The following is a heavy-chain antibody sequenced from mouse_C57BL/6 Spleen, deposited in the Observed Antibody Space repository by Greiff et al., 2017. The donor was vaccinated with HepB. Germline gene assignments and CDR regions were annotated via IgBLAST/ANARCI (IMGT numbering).Heavy chain of an antibody. CDR3: ARFYCGSNPYAMDY. CDR2: IYPGDGDT. CDR1: GYAFSSSW. V-gene: IGHV1-82*01. D-gene: IGHD1-1*01. J-gene: IGHJ4*01. Sequence: VQLQQSGPELVKPGASVKISCKASGYAFSSSWMNWVKQRPGKGLEWIGRIYPGDGDTNYNGKFKGKATLTADKSSSTAYMQLSSLTAEDSAVYFCARFYCGSNPYAMDYWGQGTSVTVSS.